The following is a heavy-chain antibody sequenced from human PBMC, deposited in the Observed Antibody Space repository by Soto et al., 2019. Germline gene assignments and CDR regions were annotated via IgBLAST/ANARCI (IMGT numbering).Heavy chain of an antibody. Sequence: SVKVSCKASGGTFSSYAISWVRQAPGQGLEWMGGIIPIFGTANYAQKFQGRVTITADESTSTAYMELSSLRSEDTAVYYCARGSDYYDSSGYYVLVYWGQGTLVTVSS. CDR3: ARGSDYYDSSGYYVLVY. D-gene: IGHD3-22*01. J-gene: IGHJ4*02. V-gene: IGHV1-69*13. CDR1: GGTFSSYA. CDR2: IIPIFGTA.